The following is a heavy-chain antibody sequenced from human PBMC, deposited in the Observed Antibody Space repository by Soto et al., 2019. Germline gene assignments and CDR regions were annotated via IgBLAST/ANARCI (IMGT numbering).Heavy chain of an antibody. D-gene: IGHD3-16*01. CDR3: AKGGRSQAFDI. CDR2: ISDSGTAK. V-gene: IGHV3-23*01. Sequence: SCKASGGTFSSYTISWVRQAPGKGLEWVSSISDSGTAKYYVDSVKGRFTISRDNSKNTLYLQMNSLGAEDTAIYYCAKGGRSQAFDIWGQGTMVTVSS. J-gene: IGHJ3*02. CDR1: GGTFSSYT.